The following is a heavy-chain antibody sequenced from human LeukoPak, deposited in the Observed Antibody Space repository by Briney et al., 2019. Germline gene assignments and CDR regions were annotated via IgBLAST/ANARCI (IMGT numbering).Heavy chain of an antibody. Sequence: GASVKVSCKASGYTFTSYYMHWVRQAPGQGLEWMGIINPSGGSTSYAQKLQGRVTMTTDTSTSTAYMELRSLRSDDTAVYYCAREAGGIVGANPHNNWFDPWGQGTLVTVSS. CDR2: INPSGGST. CDR1: GYTFTSYY. J-gene: IGHJ5*02. CDR3: AREAGGIVGANPHNNWFDP. D-gene: IGHD1-26*01. V-gene: IGHV1-46*01.